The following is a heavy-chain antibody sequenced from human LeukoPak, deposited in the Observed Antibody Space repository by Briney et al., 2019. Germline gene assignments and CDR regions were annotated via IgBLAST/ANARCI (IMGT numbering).Heavy chain of an antibody. Sequence: PGGSLRLSCAASGFTFSSYGMHWVRQAPGKGLEWVAVIWYDGSNKYYADSVKGRFTISRDNSKNTLYLQMNSLRAEDTAVYYCARDRAAGNYYFDYWGQGTLVTVSS. CDR2: IWYDGSNK. V-gene: IGHV3-33*01. J-gene: IGHJ4*02. CDR1: GFTFSSYG. CDR3: ARDRAAGNYYFDY. D-gene: IGHD6-13*01.